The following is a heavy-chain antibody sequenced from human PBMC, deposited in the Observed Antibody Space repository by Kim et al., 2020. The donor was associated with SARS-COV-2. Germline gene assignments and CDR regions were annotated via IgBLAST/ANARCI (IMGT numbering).Heavy chain of an antibody. J-gene: IGHJ5*02. V-gene: IGHV4-59*08. CDR2: IYYSGST. D-gene: IGHD6-13*01. Sequence: SETLSLTCTVSGGSISSYYWSWIRQPPGKGLEWIGYIYYSGSTNYNPSLKSRVTISVDTSKNQFSLKLSSVTAADTAVYYCARHIVRIAAAGTWFDPWGQGTLVTVSS. CDR3: ARHIVRIAAAGTWFDP. CDR1: GGSISSYY.